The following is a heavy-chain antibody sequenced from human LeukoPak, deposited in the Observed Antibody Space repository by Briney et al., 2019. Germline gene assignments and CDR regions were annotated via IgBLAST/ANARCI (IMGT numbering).Heavy chain of an antibody. D-gene: IGHD3-16*02. Sequence: GGSLRLSCAASGFTFSSYAMSWVRQAPGKGLEWVSAISGSGGSTYYADSVKGRFTISRDNSKNTLYLQMNSLRAEDTAVYYCAKDQDDYVWGSCRYTGTFDYWGQGTLVTVSS. CDR1: GFTFSSYA. CDR2: ISGSGGST. J-gene: IGHJ4*02. CDR3: AKDQDDYVWGSCRYTGTFDY. V-gene: IGHV3-23*01.